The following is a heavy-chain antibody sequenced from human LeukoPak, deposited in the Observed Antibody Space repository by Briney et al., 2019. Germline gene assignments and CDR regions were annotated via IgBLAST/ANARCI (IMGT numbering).Heavy chain of an antibody. CDR2: ISSSSSYI. CDR1: GFTFSSYS. V-gene: IGHV3-21*01. J-gene: IGHJ3*02. Sequence: GGSLRLSCAASGFTFSSYSMNWVRQAPGKGLEWVSSISSSSSYIYYADSVKGRFTISRDNGKNSLYLQMNSLRAEDTAVYYCARDVPYSSGRYDAFDIWGQGTMVTVSS. CDR3: ARDVPYSSGRYDAFDI. D-gene: IGHD6-19*01.